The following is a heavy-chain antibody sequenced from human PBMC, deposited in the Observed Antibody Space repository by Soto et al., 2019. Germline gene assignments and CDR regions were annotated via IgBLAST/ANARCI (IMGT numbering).Heavy chain of an antibody. Sequence: QVQLQESGPGLVKHSQTLSLTCTVSGGSISSGGYYWSWIRQHPGKGLEWIGFIFHSGSTYYNPSVKSRVTMSVDTSKNQFSLKLTSVTTADTAVYYCARDDYGGASAHNAFDIWGQGTMVTVSS. CDR1: GGSISSGGYY. D-gene: IGHD4-17*01. J-gene: IGHJ3*02. CDR2: IFHSGST. CDR3: ARDDYGGASAHNAFDI. V-gene: IGHV4-31*03.